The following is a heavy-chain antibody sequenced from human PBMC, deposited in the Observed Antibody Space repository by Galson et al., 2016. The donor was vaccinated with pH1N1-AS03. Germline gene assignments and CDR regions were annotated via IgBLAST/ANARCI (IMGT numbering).Heavy chain of an antibody. J-gene: IGHJ4*02. CDR1: GFTFSSYA. CDR2: ISGSGVTT. D-gene: IGHD2/OR15-2a*01. CDR3: SKGVRYAFYAQFAR. V-gene: IGHV3-23*01. Sequence: LRLSCAASGFTFSSYAMSWVRQTPGKGLEWVSAISGSGVTTYYAESVKGRFTISRDNSKTTVSLQMNSLSADDTAIYYCSKGVRYAFYAQFARWGQGTLVTVSS.